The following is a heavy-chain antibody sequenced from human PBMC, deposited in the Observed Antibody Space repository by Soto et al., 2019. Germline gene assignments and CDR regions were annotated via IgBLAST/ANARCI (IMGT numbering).Heavy chain of an antibody. CDR1: GYGFTSYW. CDR3: ATRGRRGLWSSPLDY. V-gene: IGHV5-51*01. J-gene: IGHJ4*02. Sequence: GESLKISCQASGYGFTSYWIAWVRQQPGKGLEWMGIVYPGDSDARYSPSFQGQVTMSADKSINTAYLQWTSLKASDSAIYYCATRGRRGLWSSPLDYWGRGTQVTVSS. CDR2: VYPGDSDA. D-gene: IGHD3-10*01.